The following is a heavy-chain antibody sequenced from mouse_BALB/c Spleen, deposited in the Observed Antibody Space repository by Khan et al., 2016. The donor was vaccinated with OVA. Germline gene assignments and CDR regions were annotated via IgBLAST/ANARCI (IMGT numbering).Heavy chain of an antibody. CDR2: ISSGGGGT. J-gene: IGHJ2*01. CDR1: AFDFSYYD. Sequence: EVELVESGGGLVKPGGSLKLSCAASAFDFSYYDMSWVRQTPERRLEWVAYISSGGGGTSYPDTVKGRFTISRDNAKNTLSLHMSGLKSEDTAIYYGARGYYYFDHWGQGTTLTVSS. D-gene: IGHD2-3*01. CDR3: ARGYYYFDH. V-gene: IGHV5-12-1*01.